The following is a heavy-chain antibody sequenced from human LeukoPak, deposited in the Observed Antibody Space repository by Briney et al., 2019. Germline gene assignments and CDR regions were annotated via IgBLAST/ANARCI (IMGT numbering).Heavy chain of an antibody. CDR1: GGSISSYY. D-gene: IGHD6-13*01. CDR3: ARTTSSSSWNFDY. CDR2: IYYSGST. Sequence: PSETLSLTCTVSGGSISSYYWSWIRQPPGKGLEWIGYIYYSGSTNYNPSLKSRVTISVDTSKNQFSLKLSSVTAADTAVYYCARTTSSSSWNFDYWGQGTLVTVSS. J-gene: IGHJ4*02. V-gene: IGHV4-59*08.